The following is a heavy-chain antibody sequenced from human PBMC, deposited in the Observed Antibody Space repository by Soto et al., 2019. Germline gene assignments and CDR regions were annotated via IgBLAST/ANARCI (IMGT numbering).Heavy chain of an antibody. D-gene: IGHD5-18*01. Sequence: GGSLRLSCAASGFTFSSYGMHWVRQAPGKGLEWVAVISYDGSNKYYADSVKGRFTISRDNSKNTLYLQMNSLRAEDTAVYYCAKDEGGYSYVPSGYWGQGTLVTVSS. J-gene: IGHJ4*02. CDR3: AKDEGGYSYVPSGY. V-gene: IGHV3-30*18. CDR1: GFTFSSYG. CDR2: ISYDGSNK.